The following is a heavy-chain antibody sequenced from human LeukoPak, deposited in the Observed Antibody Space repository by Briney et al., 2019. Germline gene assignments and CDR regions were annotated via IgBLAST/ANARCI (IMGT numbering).Heavy chain of an antibody. V-gene: IGHV3-21*01. Sequence: GGSLRLSCAASGFTFSSYSMNWARQAPGKGLEWVSSISSSSSYIYYADSVKGRFTISRDNAKNSLYLQMNSLRAEDTAVYYCARVRSRDCSGGSCSTYAFDIWGQGTMVTVSS. CDR1: GFTFSSYS. CDR3: ARVRSRDCSGGSCSTYAFDI. D-gene: IGHD2-15*01. J-gene: IGHJ3*02. CDR2: ISSSSSYI.